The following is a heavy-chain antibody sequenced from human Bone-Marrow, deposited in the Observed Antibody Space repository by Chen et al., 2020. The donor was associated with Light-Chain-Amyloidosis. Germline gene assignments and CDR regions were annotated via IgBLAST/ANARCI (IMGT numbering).Heavy chain of an antibody. CDR3: ARWARTDYYYYYYMDV. CDR2: INHSGNT. D-gene: IGHD6-13*01. Sequence: QVQLQQWGAGLLKPSETLSLTCAVDNGSFSGLYWSWIRQPPGKGLEWIGEINHSGNTNYNPSHKRRVTMAVDTSKNQFTLNLSSVTAADTAVYYCARWARTDYYYYYYMDVWGKGTTVTVSS. CDR1: NGSFSGLY. J-gene: IGHJ6*03. V-gene: IGHV4-34*01.